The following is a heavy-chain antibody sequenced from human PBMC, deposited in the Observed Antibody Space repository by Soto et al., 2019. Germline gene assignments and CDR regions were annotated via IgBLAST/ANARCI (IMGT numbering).Heavy chain of an antibody. V-gene: IGHV5-51*01. D-gene: IGHD6-13*01. CDR3: ARTVIAAAPGGLS. J-gene: IGHJ4*02. CDR2: IYPGDSDT. CDR1: GYSFTSYW. Sequence: PGESLKISCKGSGYSFTSYWIGWVRQMPGKGLEWMGIIYPGDSDTRYSPSFQGQVAISADKSISTAYLQWSSLKASDTAMYYCARTVIAAAPGGLSWGQGTLVTVSS.